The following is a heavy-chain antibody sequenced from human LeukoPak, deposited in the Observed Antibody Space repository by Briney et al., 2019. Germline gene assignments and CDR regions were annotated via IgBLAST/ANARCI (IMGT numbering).Heavy chain of an antibody. V-gene: IGHV4-39*01. D-gene: IGHD6-19*01. CDR2: IYYSGST. CDR3: VRTYSIGWSTGVFDI. Sequence: SETLSLTCTVSGGSIISSSSSSYYWGWIRQPPGKGLEWVGAIYYSGSTYYNPSLKSRVTISVDTSKSQFSLRLSSVTAADTAVYYCVRTYSIGWSTGVFDIWGQGTMVTVSS. J-gene: IGHJ3*02. CDR1: GGSIISSSSSSYY.